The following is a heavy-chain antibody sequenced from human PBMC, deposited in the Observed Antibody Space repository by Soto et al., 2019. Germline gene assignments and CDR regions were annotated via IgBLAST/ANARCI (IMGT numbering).Heavy chain of an antibody. D-gene: IGHD6-6*01. CDR3: AKDSSSLVSGWFDP. Sequence: GGSLRLSCAASGFTFDDYAMHWVRQAPGKGLEWVSGISWNSGSIGYAESVKGRFTISRDNAKNSLYLQMNSLRAEDTALYYCAKDSSSLVSGWFDPWGQGTLVTVSS. CDR1: GFTFDDYA. V-gene: IGHV3-9*01. J-gene: IGHJ5*02. CDR2: ISWNSGSI.